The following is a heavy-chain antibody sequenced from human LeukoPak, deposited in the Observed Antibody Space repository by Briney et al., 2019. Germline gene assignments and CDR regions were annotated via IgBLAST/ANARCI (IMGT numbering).Heavy chain of an antibody. CDR2: IDTSGNT. J-gene: IGHJ4*02. D-gene: IGHD4-17*01. CDR3: AREVGGLRHIDY. CDR1: GGSISSYY. Sequence: SETLSLTCTVSGGSISSYYWSWIRQPAGKGLEWIGRIDTSGNTNYKPSLKSRVTMSVDTSKKQFSLKLSSVTAADTAVYFCAREVGGLRHIDYWGRGRLVTVSS. V-gene: IGHV4-4*07.